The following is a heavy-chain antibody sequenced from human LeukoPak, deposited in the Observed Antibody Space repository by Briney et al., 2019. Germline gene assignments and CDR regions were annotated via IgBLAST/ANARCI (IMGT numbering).Heavy chain of an antibody. J-gene: IGHJ5*02. V-gene: IGHV1-2*02. CDR1: GYTFTGYY. CDR3: AREVVVAATRIRYNWFDP. CDR2: INPNSGGT. D-gene: IGHD2-15*01. Sequence: ASVKVSCKASGYTFTGYYMHWVRQAPGQGLEWMGWINPNSGGTNYAQKFQGRVTMTRDTSISTAYMELSRLRSDDTAVYYCAREVVVAATRIRYNWFDPWGQGTLVTDSS.